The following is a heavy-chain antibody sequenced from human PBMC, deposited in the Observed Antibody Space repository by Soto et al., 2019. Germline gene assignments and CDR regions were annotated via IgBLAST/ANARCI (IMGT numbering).Heavy chain of an antibody. V-gene: IGHV4-61*01. D-gene: IGHD1-26*01. Sequence: SETLSLTCTVSGGSVSSGSYYWSWIRQPPGKGLEWIGYIYYSGSTNYNPSLKSRVTIPVDTSKNQFSLKLSSVTAADAAVYYCARSGIVGATISDYWGQGTLVTVSS. CDR3: ARSGIVGATISDY. CDR2: IYYSGST. CDR1: GGSVSSGSYY. J-gene: IGHJ4*02.